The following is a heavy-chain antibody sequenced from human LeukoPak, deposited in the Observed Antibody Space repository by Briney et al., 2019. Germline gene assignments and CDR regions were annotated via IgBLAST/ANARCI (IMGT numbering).Heavy chain of an antibody. CDR2: IDWDDDK. CDR1: GFSLSTSGMR. V-gene: IGHV2-70*04. Sequence: SGPTLVNPTQTLTLTCTFSGFSLSTSGMRVSWIRQPPGKALEWLARIDWDDDKFYSTSLKTRLTISKDTSKNQVVLTMTNMDPVDTATYYRARTTLEGLDYWGQGTLVTVSS. D-gene: IGHD2-15*01. J-gene: IGHJ4*02. CDR3: ARTTLEGLDY.